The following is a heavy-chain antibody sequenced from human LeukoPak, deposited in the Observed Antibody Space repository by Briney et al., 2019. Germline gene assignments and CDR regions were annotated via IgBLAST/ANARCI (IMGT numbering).Heavy chain of an antibody. Sequence: ASVKVSCKASGGTFSSYAISWVRQAPGQGLEWMGGIIPIFGTATYAQKFQGRVTITADESTSTAYMELSSLRSEDTAVYYCARSSTVTHEDAFDIWGQGTMVTVSS. V-gene: IGHV1-69*01. CDR2: IIPIFGTA. J-gene: IGHJ3*02. CDR3: ARSSTVTHEDAFDI. D-gene: IGHD4-17*01. CDR1: GGTFSSYA.